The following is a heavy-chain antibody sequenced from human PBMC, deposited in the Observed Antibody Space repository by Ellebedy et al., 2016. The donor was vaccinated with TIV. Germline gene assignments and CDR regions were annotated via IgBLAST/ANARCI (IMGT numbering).Heavy chain of an antibody. CDR1: GFTFSSYG. Sequence: GESLKISCAASGFTFSSYGMHWVCQAPGKGLEWVAVISYDGSNKYYADSVKGRFTISRDNSKNTLYLQMNSLRAEDTAVYYCADQGLRSDWGQGTLVTVSS. J-gene: IGHJ4*02. CDR3: ADQGLRSD. V-gene: IGHV3-30*03. CDR2: ISYDGSNK.